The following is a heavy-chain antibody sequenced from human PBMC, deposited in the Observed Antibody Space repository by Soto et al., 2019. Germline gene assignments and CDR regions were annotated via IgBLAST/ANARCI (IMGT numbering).Heavy chain of an antibody. CDR2: ISGSGGST. CDR3: AKHFHSSNMIVVVNWCDP. J-gene: IGHJ5*02. CDR1: GFTFSSYA. Sequence: EVQLLESGGGLVQPGGSLRLSCAASGFTFSSYAMSWVRQAPGKGLEWVSAISGSGGSTYYADSVKGRFTISRDHCKHPLYLQINSLRAADTAVYYCAKHFHSSNMIVVVNWCDPWGQGNLVTVSS. D-gene: IGHD3-22*01. V-gene: IGHV3-23*01.